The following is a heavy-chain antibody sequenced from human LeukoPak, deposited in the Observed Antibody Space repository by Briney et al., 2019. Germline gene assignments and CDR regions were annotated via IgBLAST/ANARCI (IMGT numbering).Heavy chain of an antibody. V-gene: IGHV1-18*01. CDR2: ISAYNGNT. D-gene: IGHD2-2*01. J-gene: IGHJ5*02. CDR1: GGTFSSYA. Sequence: ASVKVSCKASGGTFSSYAINWVRQAPGQGLEWMGWISAYNGNTNYAQKLQGRVTMTTDTSTSTAYMELRSLRSDDTAVYYCASYCSSTSCDGWFDPWGQGTLVTVSS. CDR3: ASYCSSTSCDGWFDP.